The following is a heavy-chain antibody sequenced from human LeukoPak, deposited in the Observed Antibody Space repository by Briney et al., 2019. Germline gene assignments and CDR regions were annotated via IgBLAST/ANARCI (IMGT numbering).Heavy chain of an antibody. CDR1: GFTFSSYA. J-gene: IGHJ4*02. CDR3: ATRGGYCSSTSCQQFDY. CDR2: ISGSGGST. Sequence: GGSLRLSCAASGFTFSSYAMSWVRQAPGKGLEWVSAISGSGGSTYYADSVKGRFTISRDNSKNTLYLQMNSLRAEDTAVYYCATRGGYCSSTSCQQFDYWGQGTLVTVSS. V-gene: IGHV3-23*01. D-gene: IGHD2-2*01.